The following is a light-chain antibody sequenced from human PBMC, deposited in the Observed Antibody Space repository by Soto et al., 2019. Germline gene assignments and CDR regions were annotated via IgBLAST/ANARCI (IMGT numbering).Light chain of an antibody. V-gene: IGKV3-15*01. J-gene: IGKJ5*01. CDR3: QQHNNWPLIT. Sequence: EIVMTQSPATLSVSPGDRATLSCRASQSVSSNLAWYQQKPGQAPRLLIYGASTRATGIPARFSGSGSGTEFTLTISSLQSEDFAVYYCQQHNNWPLITFGQGTRLEIK. CDR1: QSVSSN. CDR2: GAS.